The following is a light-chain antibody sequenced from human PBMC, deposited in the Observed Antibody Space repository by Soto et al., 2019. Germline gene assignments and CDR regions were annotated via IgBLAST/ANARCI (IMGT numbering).Light chain of an antibody. CDR2: AVS. V-gene: IGKV1-27*01. CDR3: QNYNSAPQYT. CDR1: QGISDY. J-gene: IGKJ2*01. Sequence: DIQMTQSPSSLSASVGDRVTITCRASQGISDYLAWYQQKPGKVPKLLIYAVSTLQSGVPSRFSGSGSATDCNLTISSLQPEYVATYYCQNYNSAPQYTFGQGTKLEIK.